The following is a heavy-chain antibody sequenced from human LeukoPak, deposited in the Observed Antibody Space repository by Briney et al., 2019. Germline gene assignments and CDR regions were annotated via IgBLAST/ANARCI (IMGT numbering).Heavy chain of an antibody. CDR2: IYYSGST. Sequence: PSETLSLTCTVSGGSISSSSYYWGWIRQPPGKGLEWIGSIYYSGSTYYNPSLKSRVTISVDTSKNQFSLKLSSVTAADTAVYYCARRRIVVVKPLNWFDPWGQGTLVTVSS. CDR3: ARRRIVVVKPLNWFDP. D-gene: IGHD2-21*01. V-gene: IGHV4-39*07. J-gene: IGHJ5*02. CDR1: GGSISSSSYY.